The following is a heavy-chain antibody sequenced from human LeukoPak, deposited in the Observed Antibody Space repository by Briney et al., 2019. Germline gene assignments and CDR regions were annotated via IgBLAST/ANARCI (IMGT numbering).Heavy chain of an antibody. CDR3: GRDRGITMVRGLILGYMDV. J-gene: IGHJ6*03. D-gene: IGHD3-10*01. V-gene: IGHV4-39*07. CDR2: VYFNGRT. CDR1: GGSTSSSSYY. Sequence: PSEALSLTCTVSGGSTSSSSYYWGWLRQAPGRGVEGVGTVYFNGRTYYNPSLESRVSISLDPSKNQFSLQMTSVTAADTAVYYCGRDRGITMVRGLILGYMDVWGKGTTVTVSS.